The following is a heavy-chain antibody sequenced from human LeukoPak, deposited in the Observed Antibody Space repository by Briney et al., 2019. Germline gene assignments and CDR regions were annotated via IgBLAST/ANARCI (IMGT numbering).Heavy chain of an antibody. D-gene: IGHD6-19*01. CDR3: LRSSYSSGWFGDY. CDR1: GFSFSDHY. V-gene: IGHV3-72*01. Sequence: PGGSLRLSCAASGFSFSDHYVDWVRQAPGKGLEWVGRIRNKANSYTTEYAASVTGRFTISRDESKNSVYRQMNSLKTEDTAVYYCLRSSYSSGWFGDYWGQGILVTVSS. CDR2: IRNKANSYTT. J-gene: IGHJ4*02.